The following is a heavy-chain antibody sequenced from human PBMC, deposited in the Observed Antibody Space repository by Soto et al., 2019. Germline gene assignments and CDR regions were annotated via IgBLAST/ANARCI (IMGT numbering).Heavy chain of an antibody. V-gene: IGHV1-3*01. D-gene: IGHD2-21*02. J-gene: IGHJ4*02. Sequence: ASVKVSCKASGCTFTSYAMHWVRQAPGQRLEWMGWINAGNGNTKYSQKFQGRVTITRDTSASTAYMELSSLRSEDTAVYYCARSIVVVTAADYWGKGTLVTVSS. CDR3: ARSIVVVTAADY. CDR2: INAGNGNT. CDR1: GCTFTSYA.